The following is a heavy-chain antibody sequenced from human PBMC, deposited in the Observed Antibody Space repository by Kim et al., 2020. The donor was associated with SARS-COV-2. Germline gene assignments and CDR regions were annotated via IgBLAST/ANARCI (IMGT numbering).Heavy chain of an antibody. CDR2: IIPIFGTA. D-gene: IGHD6-13*01. V-gene: IGHV1-69*13. J-gene: IGHJ4*02. Sequence: SVKVSCKASGGTFSSYAISWVRQAPGQGLEWMGGIIPIFGTANYAQKFQGRVTITADESTSTAYMELSSLRSEDTAVYYCARSGGAKNAIAAAGPPYFDYWGQGTLVTVSS. CDR1: GGTFSSYA. CDR3: ARSGGAKNAIAAAGPPYFDY.